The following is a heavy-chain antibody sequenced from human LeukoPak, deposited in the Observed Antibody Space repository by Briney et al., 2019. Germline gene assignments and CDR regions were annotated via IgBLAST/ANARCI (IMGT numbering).Heavy chain of an antibody. D-gene: IGHD1-1*01. V-gene: IGHV3-33*06. J-gene: IGHJ4*02. CDR3: AKEQTRGLEDLDY. CDR1: GFTFSSYG. CDR2: IWYDGSNK. Sequence: GGSLRLSCAASGFTFSSYGMHWVRQAPGKGLEWVAVIWYDGSNKYYADSVKGRFTISRDNSKNTLYPQMNSLRAEDTAVYYCAKEQTRGLEDLDYWGQGTLVTVSS.